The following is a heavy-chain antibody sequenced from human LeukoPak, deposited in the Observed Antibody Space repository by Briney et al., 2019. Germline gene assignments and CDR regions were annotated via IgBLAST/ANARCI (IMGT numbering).Heavy chain of an antibody. CDR1: GDSISGYY. J-gene: IGHJ4*02. V-gene: IGHV4-59*08. CDR2: VFHSGST. D-gene: IGHD4-17*01. Sequence: PSETLSLTCTVSGDSISGYYWSWVRQPPTKGLQWIGYVFHSGSTKYNPSLESRVTISIDTSKNQFSLSLSSVTAADTAVYYCARLATYGDFSYWGQGALVTVSS. CDR3: ARLATYGDFSY.